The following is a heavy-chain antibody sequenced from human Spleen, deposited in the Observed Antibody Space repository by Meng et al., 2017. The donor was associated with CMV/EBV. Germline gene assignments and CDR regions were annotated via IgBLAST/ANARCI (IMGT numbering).Heavy chain of an antibody. J-gene: IGHJ4*02. V-gene: IGHV5-51*01. CDR2: IYPRDSDT. CDR1: GYSFSNYW. CDR3: ASPSGY. Sequence: GESLKISCKGSGYSFSNYWIGWVRQMPGKGLEWMGIIYPRDSDTKYSPSFQGQVTISANKSISTPYLQWSSLKASDTAMYYCASPSGYWGQGTLVTVSS.